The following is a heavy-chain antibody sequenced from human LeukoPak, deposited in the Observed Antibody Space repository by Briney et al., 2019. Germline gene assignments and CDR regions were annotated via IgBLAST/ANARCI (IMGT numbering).Heavy chain of an antibody. J-gene: IGHJ5*02. D-gene: IGHD6-13*01. Sequence: SETLSLTCTVSGGSISSSSYYWGWIRQPPGKGLEWIGSIYYSGSTYYNPSLKSRVTISVDTSKNQSSLKLSSVTAADTAVYYCARRWYSSSNNWFDPWGQGTLVTVSS. CDR1: GGSISSSSYY. CDR3: ARRWYSSSNNWFDP. V-gene: IGHV4-39*01. CDR2: IYYSGST.